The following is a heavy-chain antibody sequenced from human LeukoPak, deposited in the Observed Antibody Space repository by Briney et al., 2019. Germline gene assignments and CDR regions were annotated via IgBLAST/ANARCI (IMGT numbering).Heavy chain of an antibody. CDR3: AATNYYYYGMDV. V-gene: IGHV1-2*02. CDR1: GYTFTGYY. Sequence: ASVKVSCKASGYTFTGYYMHWVRQAPGQGLEWMGWINPNSGGTNYAQKFQGRVTMTRDTSISTAYMELSRLRSDDTAVYYCAATNYYYYGMDVWGQGTTVTVSS. J-gene: IGHJ6*02. CDR2: INPNSGGT.